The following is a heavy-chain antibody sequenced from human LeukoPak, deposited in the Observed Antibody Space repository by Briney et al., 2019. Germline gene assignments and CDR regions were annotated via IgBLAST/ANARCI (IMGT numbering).Heavy chain of an antibody. V-gene: IGHV4-34*01. Sequence: SETLSLTCAVYGGSFSGYYWSWIRQPPGKGLEWIGEINHSGSTNYNPSLKSRVTISVDTSKNQFSLKLSSVTAADTAVYYCASDLVDYWGQGTLVTVSS. J-gene: IGHJ4*02. CDR1: GGSFSGYY. CDR2: INHSGST. CDR3: ASDLVDY.